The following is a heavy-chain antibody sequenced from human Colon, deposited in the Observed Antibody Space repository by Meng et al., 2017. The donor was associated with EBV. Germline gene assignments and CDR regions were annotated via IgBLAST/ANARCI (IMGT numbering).Heavy chain of an antibody. J-gene: IGHJ5*02. Sequence: GHPQGSGPGLVKPSETLSLTCTVSGDPVATGRYYWSWIRQPPGKGLEWIAYIYYIGGTNYNPSLKSRLTISLDTSKNQFSLSLRSVTAADTAVYYCARVSGRSFDPWGQGTLVTVSS. D-gene: IGHD3-10*01. CDR2: IYYIGGT. CDR1: GDPVATGRYY. V-gene: IGHV4-61*01. CDR3: ARVSGRSFDP.